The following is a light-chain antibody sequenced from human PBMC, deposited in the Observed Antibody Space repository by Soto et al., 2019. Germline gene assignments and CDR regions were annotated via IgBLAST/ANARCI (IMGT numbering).Light chain of an antibody. J-gene: IGLJ1*01. CDR3: QSYDTSLSAYV. CDR2: EGS. Sequence: QSALTQPASVSGSPGQSITISCTGTSSDVGGYNLVSWYQQHPGKAPKLIIYEGSKRPSGISNRFSGSESANTASLTISVLQAEDEADYYCQSYDTSLSAYVFGTGTKLTVL. V-gene: IGLV2-23*01. CDR1: SSDVGGYNL.